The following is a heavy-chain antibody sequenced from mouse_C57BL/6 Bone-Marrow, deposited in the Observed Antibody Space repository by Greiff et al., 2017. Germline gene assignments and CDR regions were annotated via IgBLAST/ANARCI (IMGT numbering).Heavy chain of an antibody. J-gene: IGHJ1*03. CDR1: GYAFTNYL. CDR2: INPGSGGT. D-gene: IGHD1-1*01. Sequence: QVQLKQSGAELVRPGTSVKVSCKASGYAFTNYLIEWVKQRPGQGLEWIGVINPGSGGTNYNEKFKGKATLTADKSSSTAYMQLSSLTSEDSAVYFCARWDTTVVATGYFDVWGTGTTVTVSS. CDR3: ARWDTTVVATGYFDV. V-gene: IGHV1-54*01.